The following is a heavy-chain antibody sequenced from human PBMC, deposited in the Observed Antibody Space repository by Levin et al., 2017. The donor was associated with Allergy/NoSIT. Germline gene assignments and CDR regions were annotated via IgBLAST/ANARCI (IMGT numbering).Heavy chain of an antibody. J-gene: IGHJ4*02. Sequence: GGSLRLSCAASGFTFNTYSMNWVRQAPGKGLEWVSSISDSSRYKYYADSVKGRFTISRDNTKNSLFLQMNGLRAEDTAMYYGARDRLYSGSFYPAFDYWGQGTLVTVSS. CDR2: ISDSSRYK. CDR3: ARDRLYSGSFYPAFDY. V-gene: IGHV3-21*01. CDR1: GFTFNTYS. D-gene: IGHD1-26*01.